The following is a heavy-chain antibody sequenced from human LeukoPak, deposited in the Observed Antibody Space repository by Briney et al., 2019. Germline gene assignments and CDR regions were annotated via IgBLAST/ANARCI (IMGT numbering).Heavy chain of an antibody. CDR1: GGSISSSSYY. Sequence: PSETLSLTCTVSGGSISSSSYYWGWIRQPPGKGLEWIGSIYYSGSTYYNPSLKSRVTISVDTSKNQFSLKLSSVTAADTAVYYCARGGRYDFWSGYRIYNWFDPWGQGTLVTVSS. CDR2: IYYSGST. V-gene: IGHV4-39*07. CDR3: ARGGRYDFWSGYRIYNWFDP. J-gene: IGHJ5*02. D-gene: IGHD3-3*01.